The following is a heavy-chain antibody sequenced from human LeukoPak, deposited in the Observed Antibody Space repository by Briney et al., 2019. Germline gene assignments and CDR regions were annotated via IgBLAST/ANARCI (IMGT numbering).Heavy chain of an antibody. CDR1: RVSISSSTYY. Sequence: PSETLSLTCTVSRVSISSSTYYWGWVRQSPGKGLEWIGTLYYSGSPYYNPSLQSRVTISLDTSQHHVSLRLSSVTAADTAVYYCARGPRYSSSWYYYYYYYMDVWGKGTTVTVSS. J-gene: IGHJ6*03. D-gene: IGHD6-13*01. CDR3: ARGPRYSSSWYYYYYYYMDV. V-gene: IGHV4-39*07. CDR2: LYYSGSP.